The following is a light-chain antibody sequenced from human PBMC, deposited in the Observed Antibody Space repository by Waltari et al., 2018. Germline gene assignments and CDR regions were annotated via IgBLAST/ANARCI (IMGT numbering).Light chain of an antibody. CDR3: AAWDDRLRDYV. V-gene: IGLV1-47*01. J-gene: IGLJ1*01. CDR1: SSNIGSNY. CDR2: RTE. Sequence: QSVLTQPPSASATPGQRVTISCSGSSSNIGSNYVFWYQQLLGTAPKLVILRTEQPPPGVPARFSGSKSGTSAYLAISGLRSEDEADYYCAAWDDRLRDYVFGTGTKVTAL.